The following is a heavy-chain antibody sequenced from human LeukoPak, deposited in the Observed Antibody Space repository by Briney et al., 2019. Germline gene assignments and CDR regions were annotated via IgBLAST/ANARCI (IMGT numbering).Heavy chain of an antibody. J-gene: IGHJ4*02. Sequence: GGSLRLSCAPSGFTSTSYAMSWVRHAPGKGLEWVSSMCCSGDSKYYADSVRGGFTISSNNSNKALYLQMNSLSAEDAAVYYLPKDRVAAAGIGEFDYWGQGTLVTVSS. CDR3: PKDRVAAAGIGEFDY. V-gene: IGHV3-23*01. CDR2: MCCSGDSK. CDR1: GFTSTSYA. D-gene: IGHD6-13*01.